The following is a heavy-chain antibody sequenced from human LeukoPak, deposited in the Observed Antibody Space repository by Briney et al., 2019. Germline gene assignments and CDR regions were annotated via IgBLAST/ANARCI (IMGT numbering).Heavy chain of an antibody. D-gene: IGHD3-3*01. J-gene: IGHJ5*02. CDR3: AREPPLYYDFWSGWFDP. V-gene: IGHV1-8*03. CDR2: MNPNSGNT. CDR1: GYTFTSYD. Sequence: ASVKVSCKASGYTFTSYDINWVRQATGQGLEWMGWMNPNSGNTGYAQKFQGRVTITRNTSISTAYMELSSLRSEDTAVYYCAREPPLYYDFWSGWFDPWGQGTLVTVSS.